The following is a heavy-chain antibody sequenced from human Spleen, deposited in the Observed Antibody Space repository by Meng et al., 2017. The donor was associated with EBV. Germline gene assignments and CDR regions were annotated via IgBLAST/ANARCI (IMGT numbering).Heavy chain of an antibody. D-gene: IGHD6-19*01. CDR3: ARDLSVYASGWY. CDR2: INAGNGNT. V-gene: IGHV1-3*01. CDR1: GYTFTSYA. Sequence: VRLGQSGGGGKKPWASVKVSCKASGYTFTSYAMHWVRQAPGQRLEWMGWINAGNGNTKYSQKFQGRVTITRDTSASTAYMELSSLRSEDTAVYYCARDLSVYASGWYWGQGTLVTVSS. J-gene: IGHJ4*02.